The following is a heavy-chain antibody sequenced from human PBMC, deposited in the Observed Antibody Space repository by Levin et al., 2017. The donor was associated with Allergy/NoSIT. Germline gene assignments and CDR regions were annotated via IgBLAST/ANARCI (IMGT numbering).Heavy chain of an antibody. CDR1: GITFHYHG. CDR3: GKDLTPGGMDV. V-gene: IGHV3-9*01. J-gene: IGHJ6*02. Sequence: PGGSLRLSCVASGITFHYHGMHWVRQIPGKGLEWVSGIILDTGHADYAQSVRGRFTISRDNAKNSLYLQMNSLRVDDTAVYYCGKDLTPGGMDVWGQGTTVIVSS. D-gene: IGHD1-14*01. CDR2: IILDTGHA.